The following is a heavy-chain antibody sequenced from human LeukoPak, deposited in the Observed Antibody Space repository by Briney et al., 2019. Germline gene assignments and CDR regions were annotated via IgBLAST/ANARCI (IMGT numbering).Heavy chain of an antibody. CDR3: AKLIAPYDC. D-gene: IGHD2-21*01. J-gene: IGHJ4*02. CDR2: IRYDGTNK. V-gene: IGHV3-30*02. CDR1: GFTFSSYG. Sequence: KAGGSLRLSCAASGFTFSSYGMHWVRQAPGKGLEWVAFIRYDGTNKYYADSVKGRFTISKDNSRNTLFLQMNSLRAEDTAVYYCAKLIAPYDCWGQGTLVTVSS.